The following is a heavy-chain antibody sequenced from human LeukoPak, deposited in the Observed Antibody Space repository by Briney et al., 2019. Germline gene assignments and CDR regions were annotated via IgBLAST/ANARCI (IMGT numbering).Heavy chain of an antibody. V-gene: IGHV3-7*01. Sequence: GGSLRLSCAASGFTFSDYWMTWVRQAPGRGLEWVANIKYDGSEENYVDSVKGRFTISRDNAKNSLFLQMNSLRVEDTAVYFCASTTYYWNWGQGTLVTVSS. CDR1: GFTFSDYW. CDR2: IKYDGSEE. J-gene: IGHJ4*02. D-gene: IGHD1-20*01. CDR3: ASTTYYWN.